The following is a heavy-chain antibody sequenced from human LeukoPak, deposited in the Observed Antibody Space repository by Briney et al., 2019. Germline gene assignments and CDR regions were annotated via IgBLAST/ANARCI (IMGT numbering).Heavy chain of an antibody. V-gene: IGHV3-7*04. J-gene: IGHJ4*02. CDR1: GLTFSNYW. D-gene: IGHD6-13*01. Sequence: GGSLRLSCAACGLTFSNYWMTCVRQAPGRALVWVANINQDGSEKYYVDSLMGRFTISRDNAKNSLYLQMNSLRAEDTAVYYCTRGGYSSSWFWIDWGRGILVTVSS. CDR3: TRGGYSSSWFWID. CDR2: INQDGSEK.